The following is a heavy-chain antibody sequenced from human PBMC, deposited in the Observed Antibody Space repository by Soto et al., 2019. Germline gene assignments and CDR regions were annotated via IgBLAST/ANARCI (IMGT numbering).Heavy chain of an antibody. Sequence: QVQLVESGGGVVQPGRSLRLSCAASGFTFSSYGMHWVRQAPGKGLEWVAVISYDGSNKYYADSVKGRFTISRDNSKNTLYLQMNSLRAEDTAVYYCAKAALSLNYYDSSGYKDGYYFDYWGQGTLVTVSS. CDR3: AKAALSLNYYDSSGYKDGYYFDY. V-gene: IGHV3-30*18. CDR1: GFTFSSYG. J-gene: IGHJ4*02. D-gene: IGHD3-22*01. CDR2: ISYDGSNK.